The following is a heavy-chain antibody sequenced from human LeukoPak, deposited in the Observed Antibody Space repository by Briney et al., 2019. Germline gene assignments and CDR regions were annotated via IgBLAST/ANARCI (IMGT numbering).Heavy chain of an antibody. CDR2: ITSSSSYI. Sequence: GSLRLSCAASGFTFSNYGMNWVRQAPGKGLEWVSSITSSSSYIYYADSVKGRFIISRDNAKNSLYLQMNSLRAEDTAVYYCARDNYYYDSSGHYHFDYWGQGTLVTVSS. CDR1: GFTFSNYG. J-gene: IGHJ4*02. D-gene: IGHD3-22*01. CDR3: ARDNYYYDSSGHYHFDY. V-gene: IGHV3-21*01.